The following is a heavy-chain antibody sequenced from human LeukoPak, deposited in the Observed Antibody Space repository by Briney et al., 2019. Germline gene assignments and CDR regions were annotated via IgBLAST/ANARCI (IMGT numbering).Heavy chain of an antibody. J-gene: IGHJ4*02. V-gene: IGHV3-7*02. Sequence: LSGGSLRLSCAASGFTFSSYAMSWVRQAPGKGLEWVANIKQDGSEKYYVDSVKGRFTISRDNARNSLYLQMNSLRVEDTAVYYCPLWALGDPDHWGQGTLVTVSS. CDR3: PLWALGDPDH. CDR1: GFTFSSYA. D-gene: IGHD3-16*01. CDR2: IKQDGSEK.